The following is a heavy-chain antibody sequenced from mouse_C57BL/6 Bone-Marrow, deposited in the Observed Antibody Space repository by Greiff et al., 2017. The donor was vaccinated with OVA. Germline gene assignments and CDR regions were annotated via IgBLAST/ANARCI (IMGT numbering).Heavy chain of an antibody. CDR2: IDPSDIYT. Sequence: QVQLQQPGAELVMPGASVKLSCKASGYTFTSYWMHWVKQRPGQGLEWIGEIDPSDIYTNYNQKFKGKSTLTVDKSSSTAYMQLSSLTSEDSAVYYCARGGFAYWGQGTLVTVSA. J-gene: IGHJ3*01. CDR1: GYTFTSYW. CDR3: ARGGFAY. V-gene: IGHV1-69*01.